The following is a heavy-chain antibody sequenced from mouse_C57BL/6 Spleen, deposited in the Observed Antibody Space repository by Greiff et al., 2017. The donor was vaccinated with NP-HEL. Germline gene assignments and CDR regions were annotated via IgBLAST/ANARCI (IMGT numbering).Heavy chain of an antibody. CDR1: GYAFSSYW. V-gene: IGHV1-80*01. J-gene: IGHJ2*01. CDR3: ASGGAYGSSFFDY. CDR2: IYPGDGDT. Sequence: VQLQQSGAELVKPGASVKISCKASGYAFSSYWMNWVKQRPGKGLEWIGQIYPGDGDTNYNGKFKGKATLTADKSSSTAYMQLSSLTSEDSAVYFCASGGAYGSSFFDYWGQGTTLTVSS. D-gene: IGHD1-1*01.